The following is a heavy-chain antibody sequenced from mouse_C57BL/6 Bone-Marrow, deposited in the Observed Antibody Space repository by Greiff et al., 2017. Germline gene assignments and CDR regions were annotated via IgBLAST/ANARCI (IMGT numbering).Heavy chain of an antibody. Sequence: EVQLQQSGTVLARPGASVKMSCKTSGYTFTSYWMHWVKQRPGQGLEWIGAIYPGNSDTSYNQKFKGKAKLTAVTSASTAYMELSSLTNEESAVYYCTKDYYGSSPAWFAYWGQGTLVTVSA. J-gene: IGHJ3*01. CDR3: TKDYYGSSPAWFAY. CDR2: IYPGNSDT. D-gene: IGHD1-1*01. V-gene: IGHV1-5*01. CDR1: GYTFTSYW.